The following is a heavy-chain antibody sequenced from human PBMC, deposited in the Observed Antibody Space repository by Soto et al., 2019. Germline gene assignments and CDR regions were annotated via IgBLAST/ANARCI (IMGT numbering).Heavy chain of an antibody. V-gene: IGHV1-69*13. J-gene: IGHJ5*02. CDR1: GGTFSSYA. Sequence: SVKVSCKASGGTFSSYAISWVRQAPGQGLEWMGGIIPIFGTANYAQKFQGRVTITADESTSTAYMELSSLRSEDTAVYYCAGGDSGYDRNWFDPWGQGTLVTVSS. CDR3: AGGDSGYDRNWFDP. D-gene: IGHD5-12*01. CDR2: IIPIFGTA.